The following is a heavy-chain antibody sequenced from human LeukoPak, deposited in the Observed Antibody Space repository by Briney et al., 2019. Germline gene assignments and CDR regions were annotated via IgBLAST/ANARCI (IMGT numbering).Heavy chain of an antibody. D-gene: IGHD1-14*01. Sequence: ASVKVSCKASGGTFSSYAISWVRQAPGQGLEWMGGIIPIFGTANYAQKFQGRVTITADESTSTAYMELSSLRSEDTAVYYCAREFNPKAGLNYMDVWGKGTTVTISS. CDR3: AREFNPKAGLNYMDV. CDR2: IIPIFGTA. J-gene: IGHJ6*03. CDR1: GGTFSSYA. V-gene: IGHV1-69*13.